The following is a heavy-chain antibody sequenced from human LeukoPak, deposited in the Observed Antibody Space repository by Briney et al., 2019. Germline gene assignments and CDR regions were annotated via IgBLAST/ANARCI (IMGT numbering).Heavy chain of an antibody. CDR1: GVSISSYY. CDR3: ARFSVAAAGTGWFDP. CDR2: IYYSGST. V-gene: IGHV4-59*01. D-gene: IGHD6-13*01. J-gene: IGHJ5*02. Sequence: PSETLFLTCTVSGVSISSYYWSWIRQPPGKGLELIGYIYYSGSTNYNPSLKSRVTISVDTSKNQLSLKLSSVTAADTAVYYCARFSVAAAGTGWFDPWGQGTLVTVSA.